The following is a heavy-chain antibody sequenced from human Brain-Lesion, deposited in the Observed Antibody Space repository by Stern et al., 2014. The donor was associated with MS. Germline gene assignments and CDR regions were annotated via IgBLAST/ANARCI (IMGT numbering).Heavy chain of an antibody. V-gene: IGHV5-51*03. CDR2: IYPGDSDT. CDR1: GNIFTNYW. Sequence: VQLEESGAEVKKPGESLKISCKASGNIFTNYWIGWVRQMPGKGLEWMGIIYPGDSDTKYSPSFQGQVTISADKSISTAYLQWSSLKASDTAMYYCARGGQLLNYYFDYWGQGTLVTVSS. D-gene: IGHD2-2*01. CDR3: ARGGQLLNYYFDY. J-gene: IGHJ4*02.